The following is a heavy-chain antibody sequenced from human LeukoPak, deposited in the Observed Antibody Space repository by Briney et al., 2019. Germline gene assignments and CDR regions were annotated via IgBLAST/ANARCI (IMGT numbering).Heavy chain of an antibody. CDR1: GFTFSNAW. V-gene: IGHV3-15*01. Sequence: GGSLRLSCAASGFTFSNAWMSWVRQAPGKGLEWVGRIKSKTDGGTTDYAAPVKGRFTISRDDSKNTLYLQMNSQKTEDTAVYYCTTDRSMVRGVITYWGQGTLVTVSS. D-gene: IGHD3-10*01. CDR3: TTDRSMVRGVITY. CDR2: IKSKTDGGTT. J-gene: IGHJ4*02.